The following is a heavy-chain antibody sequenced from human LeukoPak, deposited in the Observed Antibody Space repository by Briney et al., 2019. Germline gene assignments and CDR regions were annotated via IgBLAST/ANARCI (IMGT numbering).Heavy chain of an antibody. CDR2: ISSDGSDT. CDR3: ARKQVGADFDY. J-gene: IGHJ4*02. CDR1: GFTFGSYL. V-gene: IGHV3-74*01. Sequence: GGPLRLSCTASGFTFGSYLMHWVRQAPGKGLVWVSRISSDGSDTTYADSVKGRFTISRDSAKNTLYLQMNSLRVEDTAVHYCARKQVGADFDYWGQGILVTVSS. D-gene: IGHD1-26*01.